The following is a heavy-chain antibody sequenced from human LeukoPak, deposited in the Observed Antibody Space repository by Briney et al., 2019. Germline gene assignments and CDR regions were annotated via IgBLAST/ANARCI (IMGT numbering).Heavy chain of an antibody. V-gene: IGHV3-30*02. CDR1: GLTFSSYG. D-gene: IGHD3-22*01. CDR2: IRYDGSNK. Sequence: GGSLRLSCAASGLTFSSYGMHWVRQAPGKGLEWVAFIRYDGSNKDYADSVKGRFTISRDNSKNTLYLQMNSLRAEDTAVYYCAKPKHHMIVLGDWFDPWGQGTLVTVSS. CDR3: AKPKHHMIVLGDWFDP. J-gene: IGHJ5*02.